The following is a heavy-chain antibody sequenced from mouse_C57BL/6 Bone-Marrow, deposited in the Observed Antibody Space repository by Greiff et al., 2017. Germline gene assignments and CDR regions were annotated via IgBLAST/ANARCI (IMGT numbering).Heavy chain of an antibody. CDR3: ARGGVTADY. CDR2: ISDGGSYT. J-gene: IGHJ2*01. Sequence: EVKLVESGGGLVKPGGSLKLSCAASGFTFSSYAMSWVRQTPEKRLEWVATISDGGSYTYYPDNVKGRFTISRDNAKNNLYLQMSHLKSEDTAMYYCARGGVTADYWGQGTTLTVSS. V-gene: IGHV5-4*03. CDR1: GFTFSSYA. D-gene: IGHD2-2*01.